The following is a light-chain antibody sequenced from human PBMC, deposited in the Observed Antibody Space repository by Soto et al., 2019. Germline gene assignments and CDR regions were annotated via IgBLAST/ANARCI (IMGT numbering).Light chain of an antibody. CDR1: QSVSSN. J-gene: IGKJ1*01. V-gene: IGKV3-15*01. CDR2: GAS. CDR3: QQYNNCPPWT. Sequence: EIVMTQSPATLSVSPGERVTLSCRASQSVSSNLAWYQQKPGQAPRLLIYGASTRATGIPARFSGSGSGTEFTLTISSLQSEDFAVYYCQQYNNCPPWTFGQGTKVDIK.